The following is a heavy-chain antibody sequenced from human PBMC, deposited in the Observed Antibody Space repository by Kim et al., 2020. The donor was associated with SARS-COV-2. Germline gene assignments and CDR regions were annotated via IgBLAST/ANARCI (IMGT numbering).Heavy chain of an antibody. J-gene: IGHJ3*02. D-gene: IGHD1-1*01. CDR3: ARQRGYDFDM. V-gene: IGHV3-23*01. CDR2: VTGTGGKT. CDR1: GFTFSSYA. Sequence: GGSLRLSCAASGFTFSSYAMSWVRQAPGKGLEWVSSVTGTGGKTYYADSVRGRFTISRDNSKNALYVQMNSLRAEDTALYYCARQRGYDFDMWGQGTMVTVSS.